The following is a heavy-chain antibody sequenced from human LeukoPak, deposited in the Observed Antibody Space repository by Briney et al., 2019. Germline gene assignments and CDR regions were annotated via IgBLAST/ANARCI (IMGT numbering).Heavy chain of an antibody. D-gene: IGHD1-26*01. V-gene: IGHV3-23*01. CDR3: AKDLLGREGAITPDY. Sequence: PGGSLRLSCAASGFTFSSYAMSWVRQAPGKGLEWVSDISGSGASRNYADPVKGRFTISRDNSKNSLCLHMNSLRAEDTAVYYCAKDLLGREGAITPDYWGQGTLVTVSS. CDR1: GFTFSSYA. J-gene: IGHJ4*02. CDR2: ISGSGASR.